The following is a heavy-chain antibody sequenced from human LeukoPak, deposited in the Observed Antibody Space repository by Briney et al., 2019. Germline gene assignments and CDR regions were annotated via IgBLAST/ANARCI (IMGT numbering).Heavy chain of an antibody. Sequence: GESLKISCKGSGYTFTNYWIGWVRQMPGKGLEFMGIIYPGDSDTRYSPSFQGQVTISVDKSINTAYLQWSSLKASDSAMYYCARAGYSNRWDGVDHWGLGTLVTVSS. CDR1: GYTFTNYW. D-gene: IGHD2/OR15-2a*01. CDR2: IYPGDSDT. CDR3: ARAGYSNRWDGVDH. V-gene: IGHV5-51*01. J-gene: IGHJ4*02.